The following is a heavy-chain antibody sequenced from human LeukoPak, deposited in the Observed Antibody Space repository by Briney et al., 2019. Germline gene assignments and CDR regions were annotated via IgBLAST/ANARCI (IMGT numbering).Heavy chain of an antibody. Sequence: GGSLRLSCAASGFTFSSYAMSWVRQAPGKGLEWVSAISGSGGSTYYADSVEGRFTISRDNSKNTLYLQMNSLRAEDTAVYYCAKVAMIVVVITTGYFQHWGQGTLVTVSS. CDR2: ISGSGGST. CDR1: GFTFSSYA. J-gene: IGHJ1*01. V-gene: IGHV3-23*01. CDR3: AKVAMIVVVITTGYFQH. D-gene: IGHD3-22*01.